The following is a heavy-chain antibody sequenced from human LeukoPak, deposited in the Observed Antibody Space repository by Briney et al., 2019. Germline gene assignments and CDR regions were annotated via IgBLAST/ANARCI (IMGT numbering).Heavy chain of an antibody. Sequence: GSLRLSCAASGFTVSSNYMSWIRQPPGKGLEWIGTIYYSGSTYYNPSLQSRVTISVDTSKNQFSLKLSSVTAADTAVYYCARGSPYYDILTGYYPSPHFDYWGQGTLVTVSS. CDR2: IYYSGST. CDR1: GFTVSSNY. V-gene: IGHV4-39*01. D-gene: IGHD3-9*01. CDR3: ARGSPYYDILTGYYPSPHFDY. J-gene: IGHJ4*02.